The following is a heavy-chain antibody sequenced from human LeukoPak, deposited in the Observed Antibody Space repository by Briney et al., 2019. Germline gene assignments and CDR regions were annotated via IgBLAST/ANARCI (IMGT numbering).Heavy chain of an antibody. J-gene: IGHJ4*02. CDR3: ARVFSYYDILTGYQPYYFDY. Sequence: PSETLSLTCTVSARSISIYYWSWSRQPPGKGLEWIGYIYFSGSTNYNPSLKSQVTISEDTSKNPFSLKLSSVTAADTAVYYCARVFSYYDILTGYQPYYFDYWGQGTLVTVSS. CDR1: ARSISIYY. CDR2: IYFSGST. V-gene: IGHV4-59*01. D-gene: IGHD3-9*01.